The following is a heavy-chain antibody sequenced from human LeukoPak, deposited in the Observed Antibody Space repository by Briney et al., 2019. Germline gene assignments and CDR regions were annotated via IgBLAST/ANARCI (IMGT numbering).Heavy chain of an antibody. V-gene: IGHV1-69*13. Sequence: ASVKVSCKASGGTFISYAISWVRQAPGQGLEWMGGIIPIFGTANYAQKFQGRVTITADESTSTAYMELSSLRSEDTAVYYCARDQGYRYGSGDFDYWGQGTLVTVSS. J-gene: IGHJ4*02. CDR1: GGTFISYA. D-gene: IGHD5-18*01. CDR3: ARDQGYRYGSGDFDY. CDR2: IIPIFGTA.